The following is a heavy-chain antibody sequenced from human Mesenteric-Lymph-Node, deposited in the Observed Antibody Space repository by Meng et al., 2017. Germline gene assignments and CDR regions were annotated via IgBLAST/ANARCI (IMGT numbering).Heavy chain of an antibody. Sequence: QVQLVQSGAEVKKPGASVKVSCTASGYTFTGYYIHWVRQAPGQGLESMGRINLNSGGTNYAQKFQGRVTMTWDTSISAAQMELSSLRSDDTAVYYCAAFYYESSGYFRADYWGQGILVTVSS. V-gene: IGHV1-2*06. J-gene: IGHJ4*02. CDR3: AAFYYESSGYFRADY. D-gene: IGHD3-22*01. CDR1: GYTFTGYY. CDR2: INLNSGGT.